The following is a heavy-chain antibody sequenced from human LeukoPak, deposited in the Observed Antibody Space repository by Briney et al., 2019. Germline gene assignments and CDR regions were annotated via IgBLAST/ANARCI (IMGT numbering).Heavy chain of an antibody. J-gene: IGHJ4*02. D-gene: IGHD1-26*01. V-gene: IGHV3-33*01. CDR3: AREEVGAPGDY. CDR2: IWYDGSNK. Sequence: GRSLRLSCAASGFTFSSYGMHWVRQAPGKGLERVAVIWYDGSNKYYADSVKGRFTISRDNSKNTLYLQMNSLRAEDTAVYYCAREEVGAPGDYWGQGTLVTVSS. CDR1: GFTFSSYG.